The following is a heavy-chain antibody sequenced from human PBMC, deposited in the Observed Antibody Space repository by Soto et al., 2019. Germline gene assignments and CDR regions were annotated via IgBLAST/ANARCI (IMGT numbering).Heavy chain of an antibody. D-gene: IGHD3-10*01. Sequence: SETLSLTCTVSGYSISSGYYWGWIRQPPGKGLEWIGSIYHSGSTYYNPSLKSRVTISVDTSKNQFSLKLSSVTAADTAVYYCARCVELFGSFDPWGQGTLVTVSS. V-gene: IGHV4-38-2*02. CDR1: GYSISSGYY. J-gene: IGHJ5*02. CDR3: ARCVELFGSFDP. CDR2: IYHSGST.